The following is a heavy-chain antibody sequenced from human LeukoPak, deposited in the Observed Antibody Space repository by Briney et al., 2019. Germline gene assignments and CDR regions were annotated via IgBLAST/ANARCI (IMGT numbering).Heavy chain of an antibody. CDR2: INHSGST. V-gene: IGHV4-34*01. J-gene: IGHJ4*02. CDR1: GGSFSGYY. Sequence: PSETLSLTCAVYGGSFSGYYWSWIRQPPGKGLEWIGEINHSGSTNYNPSLRSRVTISVDTSKNQFSLKLSSVTAADTAVYYCARAIAVAGIFDYWGQGTLVTVSS. CDR3: ARAIAVAGIFDY. D-gene: IGHD6-19*01.